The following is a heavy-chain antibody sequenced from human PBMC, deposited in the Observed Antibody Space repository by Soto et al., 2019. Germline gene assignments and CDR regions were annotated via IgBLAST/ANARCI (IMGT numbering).Heavy chain of an antibody. D-gene: IGHD2-21*02. Sequence: QVQLQESGPGLVKPSGTLSLTGAVSGTSIINNNWWTWVRQPPGKGLEWIGEIYHSGTTNYNSSLKSRVTFSTDKSKNQFSLNLNSVTAADTAVYYCARGDGDNAFDIWGQGTLVIVSS. CDR2: IYHSGTT. J-gene: IGHJ3*02. V-gene: IGHV4-4*02. CDR1: GTSIINNNW. CDR3: ARGDGDNAFDI.